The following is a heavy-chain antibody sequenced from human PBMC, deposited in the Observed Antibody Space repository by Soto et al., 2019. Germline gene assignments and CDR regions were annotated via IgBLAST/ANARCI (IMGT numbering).Heavy chain of an antibody. J-gene: IGHJ4*02. CDR1: GFSFNNYA. CDR2: FSAGGRA. CDR3: AKEWMPEHYGDTLFDY. Sequence: EVQLLESGGALVRPGGSLRLSCAASGFSFNNYALSWFRQAPGKGLEWVSTFSAGGRAYYAASMQGRFTIARDSSQDTVHLQISDLRPEDTAVYYCAKEWMPEHYGDTLFDYWAQGTRVPVSS. V-gene: IGHV3-23*01. D-gene: IGHD4-17*01.